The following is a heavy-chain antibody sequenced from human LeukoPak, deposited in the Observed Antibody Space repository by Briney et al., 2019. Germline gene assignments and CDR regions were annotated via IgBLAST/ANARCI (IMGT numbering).Heavy chain of an antibody. Sequence: SETLSLTCAVYGGSFSDYYWSWIRQSPGKGLEWFGEINHRGRTNFNPSLKRRVSMSVDTSNNQVSLMVRSVTAADTGVYYCAREAVVYHYAADVWGQGTTVTVSS. CDR3: AREAVVYHYAADV. J-gene: IGHJ6*02. CDR1: GGSFSDYY. D-gene: IGHD2-15*01. V-gene: IGHV4-34*01. CDR2: INHRGRT.